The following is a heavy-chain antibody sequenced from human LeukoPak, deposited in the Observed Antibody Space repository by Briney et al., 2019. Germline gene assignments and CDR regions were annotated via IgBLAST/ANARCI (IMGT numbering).Heavy chain of an antibody. Sequence: SETLSLTCTVSGGSISSGAYFWSWIRQHPGKGLEWIGYIYYSGSTYYNPSLKSRVTISVDTSKNRFSLKLNSVTVADSAVYYCARHYYDSSGFLWYFDLWGRGTLVTVSS. CDR2: IYYSGST. D-gene: IGHD3-22*01. CDR3: ARHYYDSSGFLWYFDL. J-gene: IGHJ2*01. CDR1: GGSISSGAYF. V-gene: IGHV4-31*03.